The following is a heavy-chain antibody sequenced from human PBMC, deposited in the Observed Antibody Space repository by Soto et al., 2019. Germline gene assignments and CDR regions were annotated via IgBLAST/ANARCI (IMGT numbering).Heavy chain of an antibody. V-gene: IGHV4-30-2*01. D-gene: IGHD3-22*01. CDR3: ARGSNRNGYYEGFDN. CDR1: GGSISSGGYS. CDR2: IYHSGST. Sequence: LSLTCAVSGGSISSGGYSWSWIRQPPGKGLEWIGYIYHSGSTYYNPSLKSRVAISVDTPKNQFSLKLSSVTAADTAVYYCARGSNRNGYYEGFDNWGQGTLVTVSS. J-gene: IGHJ5*02.